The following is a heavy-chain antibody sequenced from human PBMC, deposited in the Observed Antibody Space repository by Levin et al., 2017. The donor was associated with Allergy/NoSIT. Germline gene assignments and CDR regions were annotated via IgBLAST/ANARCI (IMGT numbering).Heavy chain of an antibody. CDR3: ARVDIVALPPSDAFDI. V-gene: IGHV3-7*04. J-gene: IGHJ3*02. Sequence: GGSLRLSCAASGFTFSSYWMSWVRQAPGKGLEWVANIKQDGSEKYYVDSVKGRFTISRDNAKNSLYLQMNSLRAEDTAVYYCARVDIVALPPSDAFDIWGQGTMVTVSS. D-gene: IGHD5-12*01. CDR2: IKQDGSEK. CDR1: GFTFSSYW.